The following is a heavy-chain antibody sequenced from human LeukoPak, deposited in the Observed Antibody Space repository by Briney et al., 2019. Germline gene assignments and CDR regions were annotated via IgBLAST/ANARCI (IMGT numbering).Heavy chain of an antibody. CDR2: IRQDGNEK. CDR1: GFTFSNFW. CDR3: AIVQTRVGDREAWFGP. V-gene: IGHV3-7*01. J-gene: IGHJ5*02. D-gene: IGHD2-21*02. Sequence: GGSLRLSCAASGFTFSNFWMSWVRQAPGKGLEWVANIRQDGNEKYYVDSLKGRFTISRDNAKNSLYLQMNSLRAEDTAMYYCAIVQTRVGDREAWFGPWGQGTLVTVSS.